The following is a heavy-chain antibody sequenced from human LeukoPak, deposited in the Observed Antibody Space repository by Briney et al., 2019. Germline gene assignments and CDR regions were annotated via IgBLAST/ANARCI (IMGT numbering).Heavy chain of an antibody. CDR1: GFTFSSYS. Sequence: GGSLRLSCAASGFTFSSYSMNWVRQAPGKGLEWVSYIDARSGITYYADSVQGRFTISRDNAKESVFLQMNGLRVDDTAVYYCARTYDFGRGPPGDAFDNWGQGTPVIVSS. D-gene: IGHD3-3*01. CDR2: IDARSGIT. J-gene: IGHJ3*02. CDR3: ARTYDFGRGPPGDAFDN. V-gene: IGHV3-48*01.